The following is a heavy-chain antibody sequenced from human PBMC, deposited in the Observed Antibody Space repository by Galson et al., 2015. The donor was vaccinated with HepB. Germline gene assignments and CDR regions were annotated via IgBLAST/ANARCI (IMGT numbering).Heavy chain of an antibody. V-gene: IGHV4-39*01. Sequence: SETLSLTCTVSGGSISSSSYYWGWIRQPPGKGLEWIGSIYYSGSTFYNPSLKSRVTISVDTSKNQFSLKLSSVTATDTAVYYCASRGKGSALAIYFDDWGQGTLVTVSS. CDR3: ASRGKGSALAIYFDD. J-gene: IGHJ4*02. CDR1: GGSISSSSYY. D-gene: IGHD3-10*01. CDR2: IYYSGST.